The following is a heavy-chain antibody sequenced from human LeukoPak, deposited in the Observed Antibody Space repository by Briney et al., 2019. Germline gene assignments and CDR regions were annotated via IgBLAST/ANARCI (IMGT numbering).Heavy chain of an antibody. CDR1: GFTFKDYT. CDR3: ARASTEYAVTDGFDT. D-gene: IGHD4-17*01. J-gene: IGHJ5*02. V-gene: IGHV3-21*06. CDR2: VSFGSSYI. Sequence: GGSLRLSCAASGFTFKDYTMNWVRQSPGKGLQWVSYVSFGSSYISYADSLKGRFTISRDDAKSSVYLEMTSLRTDDTAVYYCARASTEYAVTDGFDTWGPGTLGTVSS.